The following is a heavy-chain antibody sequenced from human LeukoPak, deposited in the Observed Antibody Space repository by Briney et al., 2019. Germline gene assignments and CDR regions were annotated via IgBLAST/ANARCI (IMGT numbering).Heavy chain of an antibody. CDR1: GGSFSGYY. D-gene: IGHD5-18*01. J-gene: IGHJ4*02. CDR3: ARVYSYGYVNY. CDR2: INHSGST. V-gene: IGHV4-34*01. Sequence: SETLSLTCAVYGGSFSGYYWSWIRQPPGKGLEWIGEINHSGSTNYNPSLKSRVTISVDTSKNQFSLKLSSVTAADTAVYYCARVYSYGYVNYWGQGTLVTASS.